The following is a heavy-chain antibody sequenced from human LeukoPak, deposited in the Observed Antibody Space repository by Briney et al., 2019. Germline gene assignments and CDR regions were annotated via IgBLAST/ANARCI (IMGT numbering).Heavy chain of an antibody. CDR2: ISWNSGSI. D-gene: IGHD2-15*01. CDR1: GFTFDDYA. Sequence: GRSLRLSCAASGFTFDDYAMHWVRQAPGKGLEWVSGISWNSGSIGYADSVKGRFTISRDNAKNSLYLQMNSLRAEDTALYYCATLELAAAAGNWFDPWGQGTLVTVSS. J-gene: IGHJ5*02. CDR3: ATLELAAAAGNWFDP. V-gene: IGHV3-9*01.